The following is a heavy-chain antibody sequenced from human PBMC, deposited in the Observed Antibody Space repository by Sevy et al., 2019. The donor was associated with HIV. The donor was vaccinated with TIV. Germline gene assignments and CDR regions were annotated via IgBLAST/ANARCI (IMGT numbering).Heavy chain of an antibody. Sequence: GESLKISCAASGFTFRSYGMHWVRQAPGKGLEWVAFIRYDGSTKYYADSVKGRFTISRDNSKNTLYLQMNSLRGDDTSLYYCAKGLGMVQGALLSDDIWGQGTMVTVS. J-gene: IGHJ3*02. CDR1: GFTFRSYG. V-gene: IGHV3-30*02. CDR2: IRYDGSTK. CDR3: AKGLGMVQGALLSDDI. D-gene: IGHD3-10*01.